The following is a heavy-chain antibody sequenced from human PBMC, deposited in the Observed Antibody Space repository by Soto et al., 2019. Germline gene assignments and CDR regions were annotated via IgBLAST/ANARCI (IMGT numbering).Heavy chain of an antibody. Sequence: SETLSLTCTVSGGSISSYYWSWIRQPPGKGLEWIGYIYYSGSTNYNPSLKSRVTISVDTPKNQFSLKLSSVTAADTAVYYCARDGDSGMDVWGQGTTVTVSS. V-gene: IGHV4-59*01. CDR3: ARDGDSGMDV. CDR1: GGSISSYY. J-gene: IGHJ6*02. CDR2: IYYSGST. D-gene: IGHD7-27*01.